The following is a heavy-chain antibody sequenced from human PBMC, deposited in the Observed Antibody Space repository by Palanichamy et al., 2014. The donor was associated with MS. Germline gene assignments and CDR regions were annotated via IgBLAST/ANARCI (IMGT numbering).Heavy chain of an antibody. CDR2: IFHSGNT. Sequence: QVQLQESGPGLVKPSETLSLTCAVSGYSISTGYHWGWIRQPPGKGLEWIGSIFHSGNTYNNPSLKSRVTLSVDTSKNQFSLKLSSVTAADTAVYYCARQPWLSVQLSENDVFDIWGQGTMVTVSS. V-gene: IGHV4-38-2*01. CDR1: GYSISTGYH. J-gene: IGHJ3*02. D-gene: IGHD5-18*01. CDR3: ARQPWLSVQLSENDVFDI.